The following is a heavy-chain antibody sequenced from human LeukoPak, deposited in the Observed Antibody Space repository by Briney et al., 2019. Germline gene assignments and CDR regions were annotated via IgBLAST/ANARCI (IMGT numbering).Heavy chain of an antibody. J-gene: IGHJ4*02. D-gene: IGHD3-3*01. CDR2: MYYSEST. CDR1: GGSISSYN. CDR3: ARVNYDFWLGYYSLYY. V-gene: IGHV4-59*13. Sequence: PSETLSLTCTVSGGSISSYNWSWIRQPPPKGPEWIGYMYYSESTNYNPYPTSRGPISVAASKNQYSLTLTSVTAADTAVYYCARVNYDFWLGYYSLYYWGQGALVTVS.